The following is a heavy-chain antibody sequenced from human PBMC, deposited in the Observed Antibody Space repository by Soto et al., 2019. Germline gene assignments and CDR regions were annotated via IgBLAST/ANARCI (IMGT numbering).Heavy chain of an antibody. J-gene: IGHJ5*02. CDR1: GYTFTSYA. Sequence: ASVKVSCKASGYTFTSYAMHWVRQAPGQRLEWMGWINAGNGNTKYSQKFQGRVTITRDTSASTAYMELSSLRSEDTAVYYCARAPDFWSGYYYKSHNWFDPWGQGXLVTVSS. CDR3: ARAPDFWSGYYYKSHNWFDP. D-gene: IGHD3-3*01. CDR2: INAGNGNT. V-gene: IGHV1-3*01.